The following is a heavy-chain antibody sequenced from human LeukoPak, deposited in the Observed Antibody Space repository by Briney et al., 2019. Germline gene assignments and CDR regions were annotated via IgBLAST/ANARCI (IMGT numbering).Heavy chain of an antibody. CDR1: GFTFSDYY. V-gene: IGHV3-11*06. J-gene: IGHJ4*02. D-gene: IGHD2-2*01. CDR3: AREGVVPAAGFDY. Sequence: GGSLRLSCAASGFTFSDYYMSWIRQAPGKGLEWVSYISRSSSYTNYADSVKGRFTISRDNAKNSLYLQMNSLRAEDTAVYYCAREGVVPAAGFDYWGQGTLVTVSS. CDR2: ISRSSSYT.